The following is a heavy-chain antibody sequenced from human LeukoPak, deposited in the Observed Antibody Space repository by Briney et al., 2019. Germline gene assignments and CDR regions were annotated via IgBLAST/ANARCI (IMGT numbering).Heavy chain of an antibody. CDR1: GGSFSGYY. V-gene: IGHV4-34*01. D-gene: IGHD6-19*01. Sequence: KPSETLSLTCAVYGGSFSGYYWSWIRQPPGKGLEWIGEINHSGSTNYNPSLKSRVTISVDTSKNQFSLKLSSVTAADTAVYYCARGRGWCRGEYFQHWGQGTLVTVSS. CDR2: INHSGST. CDR3: ARGRGWCRGEYFQH. J-gene: IGHJ1*01.